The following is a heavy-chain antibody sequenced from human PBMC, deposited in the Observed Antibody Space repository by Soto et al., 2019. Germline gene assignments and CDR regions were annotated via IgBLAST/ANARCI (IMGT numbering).Heavy chain of an antibody. CDR3: SRDRSGAQHWLVASEM. CDR2: ISSSSSYI. J-gene: IGHJ1*01. D-gene: IGHD6-19*01. Sequence: RKKQREGLEWVSSISSSSSYIYYADSVKGRFTISRDNAKNSLYLQMNSLIAEDRAVYYFSRDRSGAQHWLVASEMWGQGTL. V-gene: IGHV3-21*01.